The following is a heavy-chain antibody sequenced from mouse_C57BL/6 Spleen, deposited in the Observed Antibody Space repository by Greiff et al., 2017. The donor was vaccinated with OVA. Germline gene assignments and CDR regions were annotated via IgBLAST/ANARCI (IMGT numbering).Heavy chain of an antibody. D-gene: IGHD2-3*01. CDR1: GFTFSNYW. CDR3: TGEGGYYDYYAMDY. CDR2: IRLKSDNYAT. Sequence: EVQVVESGGGLVQPGGSMKLSCVASGFTFSNYWMNWVRQSPEKGLEWVAQIRLKSDNYATHYAESVKGRFTISRDDSKSSVYLQMNNLRAEDTGIYYCTGEGGYYDYYAMDYWGQGTSVTVSS. V-gene: IGHV6-3*01. J-gene: IGHJ4*01.